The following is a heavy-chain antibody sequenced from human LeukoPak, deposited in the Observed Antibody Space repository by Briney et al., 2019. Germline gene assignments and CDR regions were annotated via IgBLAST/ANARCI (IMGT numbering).Heavy chain of an antibody. V-gene: IGHV4-34*01. Sequence: PSETLSLTCAVYGGSFSGYYWSWIRQPPGKGLEWIGEINHSGSTNYNASLKSRVTISVDTYKHQFPLKLSSVTAADTAVYYCARHYRYSSSPGALRYWGQGTLVTVSS. D-gene: IGHD6-13*01. CDR2: INHSGST. J-gene: IGHJ4*02. CDR3: ARHYRYSSSPGALRY. CDR1: GGSFSGYY.